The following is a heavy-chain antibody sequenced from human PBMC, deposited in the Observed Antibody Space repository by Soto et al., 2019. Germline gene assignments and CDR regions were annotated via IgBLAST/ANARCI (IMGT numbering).Heavy chain of an antibody. J-gene: IGHJ3*01. Sequence: GGSLRLSCAASAFTFKNHWMHWVRQAPGKGLVWVSRANVDGSSTDYADSVKGRFTTSRDNAKNTLYLQMNSLRVEDAAVYYCARGDYHDTTGPFSDAFDVWGPGTMVTVSS. CDR3: ARGDYHDTTGPFSDAFDV. CDR2: ANVDGSST. D-gene: IGHD3-22*01. V-gene: IGHV3-74*01. CDR1: AFTFKNHW.